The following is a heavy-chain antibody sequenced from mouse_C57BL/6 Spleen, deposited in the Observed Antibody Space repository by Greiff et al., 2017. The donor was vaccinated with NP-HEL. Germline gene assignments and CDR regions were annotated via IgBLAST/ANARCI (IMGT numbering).Heavy chain of an antibody. CDR1: GYTFTDYY. CDR3: ARGGNYPPYFDY. CDR2: INPNNGGT. Sequence: EVQLQQSGPELVKPGASVKISCKASGYTFTDYYMNWVKQSHGKSLEWIGDINPNNGGTSYNQKFKGKATLTVDKSSSTAYMELRSLTSEDSAVYYCARGGNYPPYFDYWGQVTTLTVSS. V-gene: IGHV1-26*01. J-gene: IGHJ2*01. D-gene: IGHD2-1*01.